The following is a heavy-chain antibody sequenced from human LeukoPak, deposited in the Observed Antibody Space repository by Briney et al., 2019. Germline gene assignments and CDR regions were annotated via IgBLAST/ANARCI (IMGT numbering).Heavy chain of an antibody. J-gene: IGHJ6*02. CDR2: VSLSGLT. CDR1: GGSITSTNW. Sequence: SETLSLTCGVSGGSITSTNWWSWVRQPPGQGLEWIGEVSLSGLTNYNPSLSSRIIMALDTSKNHLSLHLTSVTAADTAVYYCARDPPDEKIANAMDVWGQGTAVTVSS. V-gene: IGHV4-4*02. D-gene: IGHD2/OR15-2a*01. CDR3: ARDPPDEKIANAMDV.